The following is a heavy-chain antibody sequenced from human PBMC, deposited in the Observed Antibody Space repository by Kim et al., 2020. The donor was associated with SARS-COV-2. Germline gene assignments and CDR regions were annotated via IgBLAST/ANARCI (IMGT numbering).Heavy chain of an antibody. V-gene: IGHV1-18*01. CDR3: ARDPRGYSGYGTFDY. J-gene: IGHJ4*02. D-gene: IGHD5-12*01. Sequence: QKLQGRVTMTTDTSTSTAYMELRSLRSDDTAVYYCARDPRGYSGYGTFDYWGQGTLVTVSS.